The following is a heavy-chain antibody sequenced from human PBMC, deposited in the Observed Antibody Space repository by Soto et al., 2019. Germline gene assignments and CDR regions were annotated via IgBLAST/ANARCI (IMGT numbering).Heavy chain of an antibody. J-gene: IGHJ4*02. CDR3: ARSDLMSSSWSVDY. V-gene: IGHV1-69*02. CDR1: GGTFGSYT. Sequence: QIQLVQSGAEVKKPGSSVKVSCKASGGTFGSYTISGVRQAPGQGLEWMGRIIPILGIANYAQKFQGRVTITADKSTSTAYMELSSLRSDDTAVYYCARSDLMSSSWSVDYWGQGTLVTVSS. D-gene: IGHD6-13*01. CDR2: IIPILGIA.